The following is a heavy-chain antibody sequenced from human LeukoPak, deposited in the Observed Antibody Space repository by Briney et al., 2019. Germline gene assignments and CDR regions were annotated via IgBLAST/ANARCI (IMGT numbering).Heavy chain of an antibody. CDR3: ARVGYNGWNFEN. D-gene: IGHD5-12*01. J-gene: IGHJ4*02. Sequence: HAGGSLRLSCAASGFSFSRYWMSWVRQAPGKGLQSVAYISQDVSHKYYVDSVKGRFTISRDNAKNSLHLEMNSLRAEDTALYYCARVGYNGWNFENWGQGTLVTVSS. CDR1: GFSFSRYW. CDR2: ISQDVSHK. V-gene: IGHV3-7*01.